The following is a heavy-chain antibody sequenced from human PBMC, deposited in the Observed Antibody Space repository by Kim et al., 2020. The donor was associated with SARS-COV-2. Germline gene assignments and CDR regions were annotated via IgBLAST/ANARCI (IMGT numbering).Heavy chain of an antibody. CDR1: GGSISSSNW. CDR3: ARFRLRLGELYGFDP. Sequence: SETLSLTCAVSGGSISSSNWWSWVRQPPGKGLEWIGEIYHSGSTNYNPSLKSRVTISVDKSKNQISLKLSSVTAADTAVYYCARFRLRLGELYGFDPWGQGTLVTVSS. D-gene: IGHD3-16*01. V-gene: IGHV4-4*02. J-gene: IGHJ5*02. CDR2: IYHSGST.